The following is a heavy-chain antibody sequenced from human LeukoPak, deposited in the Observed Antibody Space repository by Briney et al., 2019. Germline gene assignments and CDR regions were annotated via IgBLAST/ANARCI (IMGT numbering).Heavy chain of an antibody. V-gene: IGHV3-48*02. CDR2: SGKSTGNM. J-gene: IGHJ4*02. Sequence: GGSLRLSCVTSGFTFSTYSMDWVRQAPGKGLEWVAYSGKSTGNMYHDSVKGRFTISRDNAKNSLYLQMNSLRDEDTAVYYCARDISGYDYGFDYWGQGILVTVSS. CDR3: ARDISGYDYGFDY. D-gene: IGHD5-12*01. CDR1: GFTFSTYS.